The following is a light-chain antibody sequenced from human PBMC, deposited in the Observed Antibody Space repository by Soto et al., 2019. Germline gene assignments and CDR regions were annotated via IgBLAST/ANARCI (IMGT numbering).Light chain of an antibody. Sequence: QSVLTQPPSVSGAPGKRVTISCTGSSSNIGAGHDVHWYQQIPETAPRLLVSANTNRPSGVPDRFSGSNSGTSASLAITGLQAEDEADYYCQSFDSSMDGWVFGGGTKLTVL. J-gene: IGLJ3*02. V-gene: IGLV1-40*01. CDR2: ANT. CDR3: QSFDSSMDGWV. CDR1: SSNIGAGHD.